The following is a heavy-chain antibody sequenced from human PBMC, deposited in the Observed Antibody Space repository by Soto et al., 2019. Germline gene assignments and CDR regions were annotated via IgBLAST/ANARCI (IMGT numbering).Heavy chain of an antibody. V-gene: IGHV1-8*01. J-gene: IGHJ4*02. CDR2: MNPNSGNT. D-gene: IGHD3-10*01. CDR1: GYTFTSYD. CDR3: ARGRDLYYYGSGSYIATAFDY. Sequence: ASVKVSCKASGYTFTSYDINWVRQATGQGLEWMGWMNPNSGNTGYAQKFQGRVTMTRNTSISTAYMELSSLRSEDTAVYYCARGRDLYYYGSGSYIATAFDYWGQGTLVTVSS.